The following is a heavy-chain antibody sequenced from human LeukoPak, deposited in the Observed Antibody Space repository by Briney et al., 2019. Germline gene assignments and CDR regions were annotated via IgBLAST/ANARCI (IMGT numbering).Heavy chain of an antibody. Sequence: GASVKVSCKASGNTFTGYYMHWVRQAPGQGLEWMGWINPNSGGTNYAQKFQGRVTMTRDTSISTAYMELSRLRSDDTAVYYCARDLVRIAARSPGGYWGQGTLVTVSS. V-gene: IGHV1-2*02. D-gene: IGHD6-6*01. CDR3: ARDLVRIAARSPGGY. J-gene: IGHJ4*02. CDR2: INPNSGGT. CDR1: GNTFTGYY.